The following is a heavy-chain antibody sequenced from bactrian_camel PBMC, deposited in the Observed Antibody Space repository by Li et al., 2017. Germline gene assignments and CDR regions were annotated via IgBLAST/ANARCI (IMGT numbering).Heavy chain of an antibody. V-gene: IGHV3S1*01. CDR1: GSTNRNYC. Sequence: HVQLVESGGGSVQAGGSLRLSCAFSGSTNRNYCMTWFRQVAGKEREGVAAIYTGFGTTYYSDSVTGRFTISQDNAKNTVYLQMNSLNTEDTAIYYCTRDVAGNYYGSDYWGKGTQVTVS. D-gene: IGHD6*01. CDR2: IYTGFGTT. J-gene: IGHJ7*01.